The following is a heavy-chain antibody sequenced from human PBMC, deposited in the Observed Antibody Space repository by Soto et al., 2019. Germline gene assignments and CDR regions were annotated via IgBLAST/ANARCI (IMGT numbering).Heavy chain of an antibody. V-gene: IGHV2-5*02. CDR1: GFSFNTRGVG. CDR3: AHLVPGPLSFAY. D-gene: IGHD6-19*01. CDR2: IYRDNDR. Sequence: QITLKESGPSLIKPTQTLALTCNFSGFSFNTRGVGVAWTRQPPVKTLEWLAVIYRDNDRRYRPSLTDRLSITKDMSTKQVVLTMTNVDPVDTGTYYCAHLVPGPLSFAYWGQGALVTVSS. J-gene: IGHJ4*02.